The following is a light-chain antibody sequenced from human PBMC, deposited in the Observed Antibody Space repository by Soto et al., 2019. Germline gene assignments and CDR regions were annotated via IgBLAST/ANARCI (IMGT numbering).Light chain of an antibody. Sequence: ENVMTQFPGTLSASPGEGASISCRASQSVTLIYFGWYQQKPRQAPRLIIDGTSRRAYGLPDRFSGSGAGRDFTLTISRVVPEDVAVYYCQQYESLPWTFGQGTKLEI. CDR1: QSVTLIY. V-gene: IGKV3-20*01. CDR3: QQYESLPWT. CDR2: GTS. J-gene: IGKJ1*01.